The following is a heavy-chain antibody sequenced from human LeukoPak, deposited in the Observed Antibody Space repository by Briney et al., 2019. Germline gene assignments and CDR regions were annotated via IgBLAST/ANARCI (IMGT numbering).Heavy chain of an antibody. D-gene: IGHD2-8*01. CDR2: INPNSGGT. CDR3: ARAIVVGYAML. V-gene: IGHV1-2*02. J-gene: IGHJ4*02. Sequence: APVKVSCKASGYTFTDYYVHWVRQAPGQGLECMGWINPNSGGTNYAQKFQGRVTMTRDTSITTAYMELSGLTSDDTAVYYCARAIVVGYAMLWGQGTLVTVSS. CDR1: GYTFTDYY.